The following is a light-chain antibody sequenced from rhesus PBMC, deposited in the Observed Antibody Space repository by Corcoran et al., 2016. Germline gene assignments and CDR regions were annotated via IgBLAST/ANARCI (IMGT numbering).Light chain of an antibody. V-gene: IGKV1S17*01. Sequence: DIQMTQSPSSLSASVGDRVTITCRASQGITNDLAWYQQKPGETPKLLIYEASSLQSGIPSRFSGSGSWTEFTLTISSLQSEDFATYYCRHYYSTPWTFGQGTKVEIK. J-gene: IGKJ1*01. CDR3: RHYYSTPWT. CDR2: EAS. CDR1: QGITND.